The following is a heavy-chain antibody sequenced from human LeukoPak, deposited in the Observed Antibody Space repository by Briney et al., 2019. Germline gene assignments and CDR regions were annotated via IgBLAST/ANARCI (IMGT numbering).Heavy chain of an antibody. CDR1: GFTFSSYG. D-gene: IGHD2-2*01. CDR3: AKGREKYCTSTSCYHYY. J-gene: IGHJ4*02. Sequence: GGSLRLSCAASGFTFSSYGMHWVRQAPGKGLEWVAFIRYDGNNKYYADSVKGRFTISRDNSENTLYLQMNSLRVEDTAVYFCAKGREKYCTSTSCYHYYWGQGTLVTVSS. CDR2: IRYDGNNK. V-gene: IGHV3-30*02.